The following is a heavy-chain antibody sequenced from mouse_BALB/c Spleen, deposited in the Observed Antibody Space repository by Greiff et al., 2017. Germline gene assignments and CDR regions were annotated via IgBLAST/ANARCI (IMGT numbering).Heavy chain of an antibody. CDR3: ARDREAAMDY. V-gene: IGHV5-4*02. J-gene: IGHJ4*01. CDR2: ISDGGSYT. CDR1: GFTFSDYY. Sequence: EVKLMESGGGLVKPGGSLKLSCAASGFTFSDYYMYWVRQTPEKRLEWVATISDGGSYTYYPDSVKGRFTISRDNAKNNLYLQMSSLKSEDTAMYYCARDREAAMDYWGQGTSVTVSS.